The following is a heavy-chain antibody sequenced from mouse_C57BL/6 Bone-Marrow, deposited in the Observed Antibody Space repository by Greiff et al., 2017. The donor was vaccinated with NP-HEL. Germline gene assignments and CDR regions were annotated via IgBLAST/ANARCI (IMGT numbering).Heavy chain of an antibody. CDR1: GYTFTDYN. Sequence: EVQLQQSGPELVKPGASVKIPCKASGYTFTDYNMDWVKQSHGKSLEWIGDINPNNGGTIYNQKFKGKATLTVDKSSSTAYMELRSLTSEDTAVYYCASRSGGYPGAYWGQGTLVTVSA. CDR2: INPNNGGT. D-gene: IGHD5-1-1*01. V-gene: IGHV1-18*01. CDR3: ASRSGGYPGAY. J-gene: IGHJ3*01.